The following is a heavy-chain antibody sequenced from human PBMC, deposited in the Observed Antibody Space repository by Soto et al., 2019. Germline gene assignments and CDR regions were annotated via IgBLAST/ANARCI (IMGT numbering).Heavy chain of an antibody. CDR1: GDSVSSNSAA. CDR3: ARALGSQPYYYGSGSYDRAYYYYMDV. Sequence: LLMQSQTLSLTCAISGDSVSSNSAAWNWIRQSPSRGLEWLGRTYYRSKWYNDYAVSVKSRITINPDTSKNQFSLQLNSVTPEDTAVYYCARALGSQPYYYGSGSYDRAYYYYMDVWGKGTTVTVSS. CDR2: TYYRSKWYN. J-gene: IGHJ6*03. V-gene: IGHV6-1*01. D-gene: IGHD3-10*01.